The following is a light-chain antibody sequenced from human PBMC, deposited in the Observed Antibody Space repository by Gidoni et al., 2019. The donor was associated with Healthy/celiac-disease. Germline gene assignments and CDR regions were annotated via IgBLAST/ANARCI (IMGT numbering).Light chain of an antibody. CDR3: QQYNNWPPST. J-gene: IGKJ1*01. Sequence: EIVMTQSPAPLSVSPGARATLSCSASQSVSSNLAWYQQKPGQAPRLLLSGASTRVTGSPARCSGSGSGTEFTLTISSLQSEDFAVYYCQQYNNWPPSTFXQXTKVEIK. CDR1: QSVSSN. V-gene: IGKV3-15*01. CDR2: GAS.